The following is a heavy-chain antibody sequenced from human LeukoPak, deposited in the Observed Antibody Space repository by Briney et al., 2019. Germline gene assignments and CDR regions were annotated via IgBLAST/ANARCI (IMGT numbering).Heavy chain of an antibody. CDR1: GFTFSSYA. Sequence: GGSLTLSCAASGFTFSSYAMSWVPQAPGKGLEWVSAISGSGGSTYYADSVKGRFTISRDNSKNTLYLQMNSLRAGDTAVYYCATKGPYSSSLDYWGQGTLVTVSS. CDR3: ATKGPYSSSLDY. V-gene: IGHV3-23*01. J-gene: IGHJ4*02. CDR2: ISGSGGST. D-gene: IGHD6-6*01.